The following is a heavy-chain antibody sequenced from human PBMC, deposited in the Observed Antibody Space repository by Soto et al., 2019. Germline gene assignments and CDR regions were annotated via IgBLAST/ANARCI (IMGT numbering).Heavy chain of an antibody. J-gene: IGHJ4*02. CDR3: AREYSNSVEAFDF. V-gene: IGHV4-61*03. CDR2: SYNTGST. CDR1: GVSVNGANYY. D-gene: IGHD6-6*01. Sequence: SETLSLTCTVSGVSVNGANYYWSWIRQPPGKGLEWIGHSYNTGSTTYNPSLKSRVSISLDTSWNHFSLSLNSVTAADTAVFYWAREYSNSVEAFDFWGRGTLVTAPQ.